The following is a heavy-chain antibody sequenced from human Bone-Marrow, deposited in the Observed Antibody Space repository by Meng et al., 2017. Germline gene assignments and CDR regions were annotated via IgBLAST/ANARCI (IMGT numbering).Heavy chain of an antibody. CDR3: TWDDKAVSDY. CDR1: GFYFSNAW. CDR2: IKSNTDGGTA. Sequence: EVHLVESGGDLLKPGGSLRLSWAASGFYFSNAWMSWVRQAPGKGLEWVGRIKSNTDGGTAEYAAPVTGRFTISRDDSKSTLYLQMSGLRIDDTGVYYCTWDDKAVSDYWGQGTLVTVSS. D-gene: IGHD3-9*01. V-gene: IGHV3-15*01. J-gene: IGHJ4*02.